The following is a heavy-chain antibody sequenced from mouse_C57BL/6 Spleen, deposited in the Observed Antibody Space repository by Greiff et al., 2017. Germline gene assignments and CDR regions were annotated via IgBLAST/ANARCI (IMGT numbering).Heavy chain of an antibody. Sequence: VKLMEPGPGLVAPSQCLSITCTVSGFSLTSYGVSWVRQPPGKGLEWLGVIWGDGSTNYHSALISRLSISKDNSKSQVFLKLNRLQTDDTATYYCAKRLDEYDGFDYAMDYWGQGTSVTVSS. CDR2: IWGDGST. CDR3: AKRLDEYDGFDYAMDY. J-gene: IGHJ4*01. D-gene: IGHD2-4*01. CDR1: GFSLTSYG. V-gene: IGHV2-3*01.